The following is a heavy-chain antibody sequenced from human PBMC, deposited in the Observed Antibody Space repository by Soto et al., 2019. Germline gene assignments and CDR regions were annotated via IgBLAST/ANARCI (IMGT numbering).Heavy chain of an antibody. CDR1: GGSISSYY. CDR2: IYYSGST. J-gene: IGHJ4*02. V-gene: IGHV4-59*01. CDR3: ARDIAGGSLLRYFDY. Sequence: SETLSLTCTVSGGSISSYYWSWIRQPPGKGLEWIGYIYYSGSTNYNPSLKSRVTISVDTSKNQFSLKLSSVTAADTAVYYCARDIAGGSLLRYFDYWGQGTLVTVSS. D-gene: IGHD2-15*01.